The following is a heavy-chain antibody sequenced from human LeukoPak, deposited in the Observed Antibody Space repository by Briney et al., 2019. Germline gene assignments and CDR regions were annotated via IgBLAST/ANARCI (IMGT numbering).Heavy chain of an antibody. D-gene: IGHD3-9*01. CDR3: ARHLNVLRYFDWLSSWFDL. CDR2: IYPDDSDT. J-gene: IGHJ5*02. Sequence: SGESLNISCKGSGYSFTSYWIGWVRQMPGKGLEWMGIIYPDDSDTRYSPSFQGQVTISADKSISTAYLQWSSLKASDTAMYYCARHLNVLRYFDWLSSWFDLWGQGTLVTVSS. V-gene: IGHV5-51*01. CDR1: GYSFTSYW.